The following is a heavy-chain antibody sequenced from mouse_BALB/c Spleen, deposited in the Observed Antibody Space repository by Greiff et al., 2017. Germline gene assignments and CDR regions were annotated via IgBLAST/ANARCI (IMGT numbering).Heavy chain of an antibody. Sequence: VQLVESGGGLVQPGGSRKLSCAASGFTFSSFGMHWVRQAPEKGLEWVAYISSGSSTIYYADTVKGRFTISRDNPKNTLFLQMTSLRSEDTAMYYCARDTTVTKFAYWGQGTLVTVSA. V-gene: IGHV5-17*02. CDR3: ARDTTVTKFAY. CDR1: GFTFSSFG. J-gene: IGHJ3*01. D-gene: IGHD1-1*01. CDR2: ISSGSSTI.